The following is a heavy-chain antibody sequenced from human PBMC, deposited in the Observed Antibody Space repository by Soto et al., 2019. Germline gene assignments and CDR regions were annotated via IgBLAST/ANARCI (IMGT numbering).Heavy chain of an antibody. D-gene: IGHD5-12*01. V-gene: IGHV6-1*01. CDR3: AKGDNLGPKTGYAFDP. CDR1: GDSVSSNTAS. J-gene: IGHJ5*02. CDR2: TYFSSKWYN. Sequence: SQTLSLTCDISGDSVSSNTASWNWIRQSPSRGLEWLGRTYFSSKWYNDYAVSVKSRIIINPDTSNNQFSLQLNSVTPEDTAVYFCAKGDNLGPKTGYAFDPWGQGIMVTVSS.